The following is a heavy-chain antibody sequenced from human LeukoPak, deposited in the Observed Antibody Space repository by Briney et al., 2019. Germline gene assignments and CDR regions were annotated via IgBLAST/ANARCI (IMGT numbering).Heavy chain of an antibody. Sequence: PSETLSLTCAVHGGSFSGYYWSWIRQPRGKGMEWIGEINHSGSTNYNPSLKSRVTISVDTSKNQFSLKLSSVTAADTAVYYCARGLAAAALFDYWGQGTLVTVSS. J-gene: IGHJ4*02. CDR2: INHSGST. D-gene: IGHD6-13*01. CDR3: ARGLAAAALFDY. V-gene: IGHV4-34*01. CDR1: GGSFSGYY.